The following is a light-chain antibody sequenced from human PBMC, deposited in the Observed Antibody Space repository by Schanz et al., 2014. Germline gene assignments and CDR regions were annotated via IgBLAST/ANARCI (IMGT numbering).Light chain of an antibody. CDR3: CSYAGSYTWV. Sequence: QSALTQPPSVSGSPGQSVTISCTGTTSDVGTYNRVSWYQQPPDTAPKLIIYEVTNRPSGVPDRFSGSKSGNTASLTISGLQAEDEADYYCCSYAGSYTWVFGGGTKLTVL. CDR2: EVT. V-gene: IGLV2-18*02. J-gene: IGLJ3*02. CDR1: TSDVGTYNR.